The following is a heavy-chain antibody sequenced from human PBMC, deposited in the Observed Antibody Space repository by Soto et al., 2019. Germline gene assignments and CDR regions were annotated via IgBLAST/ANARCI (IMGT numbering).Heavy chain of an antibody. J-gene: IGHJ6*02. CDR1: GFTFSNAW. CDR2: IKSKTDGGTT. D-gene: IGHD1-26*01. V-gene: IGHV3-15*07. CDR3: TTEGGSGSYLYYYYYGMDV. Sequence: GESLKISCAASGFTFSNAWMNWVRQAPGKGLEWVGRIKSKTDGGTTDYAAPVKGRFTISRDDSKNTLYLQMNSLKTEDTAVYYCTTEGGSGSYLYYYYYGMDVWGQGTTVTVSS.